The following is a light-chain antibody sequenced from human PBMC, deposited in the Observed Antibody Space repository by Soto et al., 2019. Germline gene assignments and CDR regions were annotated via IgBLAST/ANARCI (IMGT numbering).Light chain of an antibody. CDR2: GAS. Sequence: EIVMTQSPATLSVSPGERATLSCRASQSVSSNLAWYQQKPGQAPRLLIYGASTRATGIPARFSGSGSGTEFTLTISSLQSEDFAVYYCNQYTNSPPLTFGGGTKVEIK. CDR3: NQYTNSPPLT. V-gene: IGKV3-15*01. CDR1: QSVSSN. J-gene: IGKJ4*01.